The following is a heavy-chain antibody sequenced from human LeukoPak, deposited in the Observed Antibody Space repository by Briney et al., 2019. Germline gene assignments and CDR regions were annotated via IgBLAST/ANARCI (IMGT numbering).Heavy chain of an antibody. Sequence: SETLSLTCTVSGASVSGSPYYWGWIRQPPGKGLEWIGSIYSSGSTYYNASLQSRVTISIGTSKNQTSLRLNSVTAADTAIYYCAKSGGYGLIDYWGQGTLVTVSS. J-gene: IGHJ4*02. CDR3: AKSGGYGLIDY. CDR1: GASVSGSPYY. D-gene: IGHD1-26*01. V-gene: IGHV4-39*01. CDR2: IYSSGST.